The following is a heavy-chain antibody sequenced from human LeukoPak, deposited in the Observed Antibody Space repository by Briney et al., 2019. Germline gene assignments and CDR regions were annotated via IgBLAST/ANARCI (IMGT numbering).Heavy chain of an antibody. CDR1: RFTFSNYA. J-gene: IGHJ5*02. V-gene: IGHV3-23*01. Sequence: GGSLSLSCAPSRFTFSNYAISCVSHAPGGWGECVSSISGRGGTPYYTHSVRGLYPIYRENYKNTLSLHEHTLKGGHTPVYYFAKVLVPEAMSRWFYPWGEGALVTVS. CDR2: ISGRGGTP. D-gene: IGHD2-2*01. CDR3: AKVLVPEAMSRWFYP.